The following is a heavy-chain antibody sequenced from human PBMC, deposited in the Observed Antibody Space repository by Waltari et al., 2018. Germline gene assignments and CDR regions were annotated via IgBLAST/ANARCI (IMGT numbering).Heavy chain of an antibody. CDR1: GDSSTTRLDY. Sequence: QLQLQESGPGLVKPSETLSLTCTVSGDSSTTRLDYCGWIRQPPGKRFEWIGIINYSGTTYYNPSLRSQVTMSVDMSKNQFSLKLTSVTAADTAVYYCARFTQVAGSSLLDYWGQGTLVTVSS. J-gene: IGHJ4*02. V-gene: IGHV4-39*01. D-gene: IGHD6-19*01. CDR2: INYSGTT. CDR3: ARFTQVAGSSLLDY.